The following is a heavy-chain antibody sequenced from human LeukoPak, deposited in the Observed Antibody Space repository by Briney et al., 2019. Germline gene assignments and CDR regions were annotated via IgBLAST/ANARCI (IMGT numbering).Heavy chain of an antibody. CDR3: ARFYDILTGYSIGNWFDP. CDR1: GGSFSGYY. CDR2: INHSGST. V-gene: IGHV4-34*01. D-gene: IGHD3-9*01. J-gene: IGHJ5*02. Sequence: SETLPLTCAVYGGSFSGYYWSWIRQPPGKGLEWIGEINHSGSTNYNPSLKSRVTISVDTSKNQSSLKLSSVTAADTAVYYCARFYDILTGYSIGNWFDPWGQGTLVTVSS.